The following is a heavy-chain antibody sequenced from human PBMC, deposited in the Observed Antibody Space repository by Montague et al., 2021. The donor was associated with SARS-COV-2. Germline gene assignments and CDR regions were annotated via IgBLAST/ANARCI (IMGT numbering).Heavy chain of an antibody. V-gene: IGHV4-59*08. D-gene: IGHD2-15*01. CDR2: IPDRGST. CDR3: ARHYSATLPAVY. CDR1: GGSIRSFY. Sequence: SETLSLTCTVSGGSIRSFYWSWLRPEPGKRPEWIGHIPDRGSTNYNPSLTSRVTMSVDTSKNQFSLKVNSVTAADTAVYYCARHYSATLPAVYWGQGTLVTVSS. J-gene: IGHJ4*02.